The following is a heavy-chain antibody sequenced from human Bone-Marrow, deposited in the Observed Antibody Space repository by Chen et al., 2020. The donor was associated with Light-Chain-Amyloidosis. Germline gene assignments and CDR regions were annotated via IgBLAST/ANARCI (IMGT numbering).Heavy chain of an antibody. Sequence: EVLLVQSGGGLVQPGGSLRLSCEASGCTFRKYWMTWVRQAPGEGLEWVANIKEDGSTRYYADSVKARFTISRNNAKNSLFLQMDSLRAEDTAVYYCAREDCSSNNCPFDYWGQGILVTVSS. CDR1: GCTFRKYW. CDR3: AREDCSSNNCPFDY. CDR2: IKEDGSTR. J-gene: IGHJ4*02. V-gene: IGHV3-7*01. D-gene: IGHD2-2*01.